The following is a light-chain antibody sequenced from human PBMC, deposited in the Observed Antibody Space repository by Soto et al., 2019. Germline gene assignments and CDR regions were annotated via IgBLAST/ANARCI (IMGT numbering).Light chain of an antibody. CDR3: QAWDSNTVV. J-gene: IGLJ2*01. CDR2: EDT. Sequence: SYELTQPPSVSVSPGQTASITCSGDNLGDKYACWYQQKPGQSPVLVIYEDTKRPSGIPERFSGSNSGNTATLTISGTQALDEADDYCQAWDSNTVVFGGGTKLTVL. V-gene: IGLV3-1*01. CDR1: NLGDKY.